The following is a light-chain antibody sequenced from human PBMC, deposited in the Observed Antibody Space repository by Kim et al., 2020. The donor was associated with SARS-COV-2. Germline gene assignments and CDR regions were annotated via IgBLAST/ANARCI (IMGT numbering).Light chain of an antibody. J-gene: IGLJ2*01. CDR2: GNS. CDR3: QSYDSSLSGVV. CDR1: SSNIGAGYD. V-gene: IGLV1-40*01. Sequence: TISCTGSSSNIGAGYDVHWYQQLPGTAPKLLSYGNSNRPSGVPDRFSGSKSGTSASLAITGLQAEDEADYYCQSYDSSLSGVVFGGGTQLTVL.